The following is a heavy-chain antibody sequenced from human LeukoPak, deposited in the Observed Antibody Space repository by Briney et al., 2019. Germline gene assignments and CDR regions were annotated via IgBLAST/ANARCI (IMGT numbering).Heavy chain of an antibody. D-gene: IGHD3-16*02. V-gene: IGHV4/OR15-8*01. CDR3: ARSHDHLWGNYPDY. J-gene: IGHJ4*02. Sequence: PSETLSLTCDVSGGSIDSTNWWNWIRQPPGKGLEWIGEIHHDGRINYNPSLKSRVTLSVDKSKNQFSLRLNSVTAADTAMYYCARSHDHLWGNYPDYWGQGTLVTVSS. CDR2: IHHDGRI. CDR1: GGSIDSTNW.